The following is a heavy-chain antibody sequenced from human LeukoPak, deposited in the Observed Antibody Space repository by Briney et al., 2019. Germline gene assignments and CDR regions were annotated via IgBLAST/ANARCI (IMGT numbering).Heavy chain of an antibody. V-gene: IGHV3-21*01. CDR2: ISSGSTYM. J-gene: IGHJ3*02. D-gene: IGHD6-6*01. CDR1: GFTFSSYS. Sequence: GGSLRLSCAASGFTFSSYSMNWVRQAPGKGLVWVSSISSGSTYMYYADSVKGRFTISRDNAQNSMYLQMNSLRAEDTAVYYCGRVGGRSKAAKGGAFDIWGQGTMVTVSS. CDR3: GRVGGRSKAAKGGAFDI.